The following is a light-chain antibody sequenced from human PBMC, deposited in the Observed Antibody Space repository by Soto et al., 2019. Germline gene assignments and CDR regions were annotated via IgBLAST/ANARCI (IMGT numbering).Light chain of an antibody. CDR3: EQYDNWRT. Sequence: EIVMTQSPATLSVSPGARATLSCRASQSVNNKLAWFQQKAGQGPRLLIYGASTRATDIPARFSGSGSGTEFTLTISSLQSEDFAVYFCEQYDNWRTFGQGSKVDTK. CDR2: GAS. CDR1: QSVNNK. J-gene: IGKJ1*01. V-gene: IGKV3-15*01.